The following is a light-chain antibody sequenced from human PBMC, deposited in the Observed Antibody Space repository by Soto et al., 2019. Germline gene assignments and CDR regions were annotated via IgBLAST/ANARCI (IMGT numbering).Light chain of an antibody. V-gene: IGKV3-11*01. J-gene: IGKJ3*01. CDR2: ETS. CDR3: QDRIKWPPIFT. Sequence: EIVLTQSPATLSLSPGERATLSCRASQSVSSYLAWYQQKPGQAPRLLIYETSNRATGIPARFSGSASGTDFTLTISSLELEDFAVYYDQDRIKWPPIFTFGPGTKLDIK. CDR1: QSVSSY.